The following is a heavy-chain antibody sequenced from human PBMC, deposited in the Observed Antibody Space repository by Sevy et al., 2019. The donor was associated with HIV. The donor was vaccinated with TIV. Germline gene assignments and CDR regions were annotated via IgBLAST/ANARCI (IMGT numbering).Heavy chain of an antibody. V-gene: IGHV4-34*01. J-gene: IGHJ4*02. CDR3: ATRRGHLSFDY. Sequence: SETLSLTCVVYGGSFSGYYWSWIRQPPGKGLEWIGEINHSGSTNYNQSLKSRVTISADTSKNQFSLKLSSVTAADTAVYYCATRRGHLSFDYWGQGTLVTVSS. CDR1: GGSFSGYY. CDR2: INHSGST.